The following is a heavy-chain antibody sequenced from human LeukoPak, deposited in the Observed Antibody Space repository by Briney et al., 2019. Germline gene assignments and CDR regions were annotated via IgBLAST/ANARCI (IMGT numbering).Heavy chain of an antibody. J-gene: IGHJ6*02. CDR3: ARGRITIFGRATGYYYGMDV. D-gene: IGHD3-3*01. V-gene: IGHV1-8*01. Sequence: ASVKVSRKASGYTFTSYDIKWVRQATGQGLEWMGWMNPNSGNTGYAQKFQGRVTMTRNTSISTAYMELSSLRSEDTAVYYCARGRITIFGRATGYYYGMDVWGQGTTVTVSS. CDR2: MNPNSGNT. CDR1: GYTFTSYD.